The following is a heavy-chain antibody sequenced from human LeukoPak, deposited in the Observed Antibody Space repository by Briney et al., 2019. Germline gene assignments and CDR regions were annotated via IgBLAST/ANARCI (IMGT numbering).Heavy chain of an antibody. CDR2: ISSSSSNI. D-gene: IGHD6-19*01. V-gene: IGHV3-48*01. CDR3: AVSSGWYGFDY. J-gene: IGHJ4*02. Sequence: GGSLRLSCAASGFTFSSYSMNWVRQAPGKGLEWVSYISSSSSNIDYADSVKGRFTISRDNSKNTLYLQMNSLRAEDTAVYYCAVSSGWYGFDYWGQGTLVTVSS. CDR1: GFTFSSYS.